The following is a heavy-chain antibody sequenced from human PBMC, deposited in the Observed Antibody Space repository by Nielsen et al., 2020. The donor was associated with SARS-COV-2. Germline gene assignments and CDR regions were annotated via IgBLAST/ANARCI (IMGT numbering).Heavy chain of an antibody. CDR3: ARDRRYCSSTSCYTYYYYYMDV. CDR2: INAGNGNT. J-gene: IGHJ6*03. Sequence: ASVKVSCKASGYTFTSYAMHWVRQAPGQRLEWMGWINAGNGNTKYSQKFQGRVTITRDTSASTAYMGLSSLRSEDTAVYYCARDRRYCSSTSCYTYYYYYMDVWGKGTTVTVSS. CDR1: GYTFTSYA. V-gene: IGHV1-3*01. D-gene: IGHD2-2*02.